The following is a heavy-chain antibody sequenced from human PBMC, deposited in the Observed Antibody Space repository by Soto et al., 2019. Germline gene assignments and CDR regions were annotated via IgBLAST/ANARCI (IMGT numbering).Heavy chain of an antibody. J-gene: IGHJ6*02. Sequence: QVQLVQSGAEVKKPGASVKVSCKASGYTFTGYYMHWVRQAPGQGLEWMGWINPNSGGTNYAQKFQGRVTMTRDTSISTAYMELSRLRSDDTAVYYCANGVDIVATSYYYYGMDVWGQGTTVTVSS. D-gene: IGHD5-12*01. CDR1: GYTFTGYY. CDR2: INPNSGGT. V-gene: IGHV1-2*02. CDR3: ANGVDIVATSYYYYGMDV.